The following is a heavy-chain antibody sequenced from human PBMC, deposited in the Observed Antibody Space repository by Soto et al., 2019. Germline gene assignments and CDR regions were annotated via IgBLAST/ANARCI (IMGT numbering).Heavy chain of an antibody. J-gene: IGHJ5*02. D-gene: IGHD4-17*01. CDR2: ISYDGSNK. CDR1: GFTFSNYG. V-gene: IGHV3-30*18. CDR3: AKDHLPTTVTTPWFDP. Sequence: QVQLVGSGGGVVQPGRPLRLSCAASGFTFSNYGMHWVRQAPGKGLEWVAVISYDGSNKYYADSVKGRFTISRDNSENTLYLQMDSLRAEDTAVYYCAKDHLPTTVTTPWFDPWGQGTLVTVSS.